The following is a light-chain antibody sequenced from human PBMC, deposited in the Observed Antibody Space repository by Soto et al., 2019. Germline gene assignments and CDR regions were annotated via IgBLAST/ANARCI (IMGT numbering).Light chain of an antibody. CDR1: QSVSSY. CDR2: DAS. Sequence: EFVLSQSPATLSLSPGKRATLSCRATQSVSSYVAWYQQKPGQAPRLVIYDASFRATGIPPRFSGSGSGTDFTLTISSLESEDFAIYYCQQRNTFGQGTRLDI. V-gene: IGKV3-11*01. J-gene: IGKJ5*01. CDR3: QQRNT.